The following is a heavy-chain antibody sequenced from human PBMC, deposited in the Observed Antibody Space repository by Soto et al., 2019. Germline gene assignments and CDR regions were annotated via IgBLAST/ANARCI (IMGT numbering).Heavy chain of an antibody. Sequence: ASVKVSCKASGYTFTSYGISWVRQAPGQGLAWMGWISAYNGNTNYAQKLQGRVTMTTDTSTSTAYMELRSLRSDDTAVYYCAREGYYYDSSGYYYVYYYGMDVWGQGTTVTVSS. CDR1: GYTFTSYG. D-gene: IGHD3-22*01. CDR3: AREGYYYDSSGYYYVYYYGMDV. J-gene: IGHJ6*02. CDR2: ISAYNGNT. V-gene: IGHV1-18*04.